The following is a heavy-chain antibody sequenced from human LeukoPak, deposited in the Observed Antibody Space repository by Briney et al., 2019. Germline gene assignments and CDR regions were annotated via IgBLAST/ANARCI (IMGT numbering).Heavy chain of an antibody. Sequence: ASVKVSCKASGYTFTSFDINWVRQATGQGLEWMGWMNPNSGKTGYAQKFQGRVTITRNTSISTAYMELSGLRSEDTAVYCARGETTATFFYWGQGTLVTVSS. V-gene: IGHV1-8*03. CDR3: ARGETTATFFY. D-gene: IGHD4-17*01. CDR1: GYTFTSFD. J-gene: IGHJ4*02. CDR2: MNPNSGKT.